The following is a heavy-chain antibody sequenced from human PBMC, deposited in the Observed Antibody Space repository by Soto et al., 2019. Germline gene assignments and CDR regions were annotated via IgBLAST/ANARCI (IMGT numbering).Heavy chain of an antibody. CDR1: GGTFSSYA. V-gene: IGHV1-69*01. CDR2: IIPIFGTA. CDR3: ARDIRGITGTTYDY. Sequence: QVQLVQSGAEVKKPGSSVKVSCKASGGTFSSYAISWVRQAPGQGLEWMGGIIPIFGTANYAPKFQGRVTITADESTSTAYMELSSLRSEDTAVYYCARDIRGITGTTYDYWGQGTLVTVSS. D-gene: IGHD1-7*01. J-gene: IGHJ4*02.